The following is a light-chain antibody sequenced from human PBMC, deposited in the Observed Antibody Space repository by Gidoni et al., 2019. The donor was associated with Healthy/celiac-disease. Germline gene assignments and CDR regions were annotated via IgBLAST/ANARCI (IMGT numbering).Light chain of an antibody. CDR1: QSISSW. Sequence: DIQMTQSPSTLSASVGDRVTITCRARQSISSWLAWYQQKPGKAPKLLIYKASSLESGVPSRFSGSGSGTEFTITISSLQPDDFATYYCQQYNSYPWTFGQGTKLEIK. CDR2: KAS. CDR3: QQYNSYPWT. J-gene: IGKJ2*01. V-gene: IGKV1-5*03.